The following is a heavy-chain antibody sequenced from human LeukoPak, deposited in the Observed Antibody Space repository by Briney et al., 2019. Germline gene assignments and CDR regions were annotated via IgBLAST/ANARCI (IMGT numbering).Heavy chain of an antibody. CDR2: IRYDGSNK. V-gene: IGHV3-30*02. Sequence: GRSLRLSCAASGFTFSNYDMHWVRQAPGKGLEWVAIIRYDGSNKYYADSVKGRFTVSRDNSKNTLYLQMKSLRAEDTAVYYCAKGGGYEAQYYYYYLDVWGKGTTVTISS. CDR1: GFTFSNYD. CDR3: AKGGGYEAQYYYYYLDV. D-gene: IGHD5-12*01. J-gene: IGHJ6*03.